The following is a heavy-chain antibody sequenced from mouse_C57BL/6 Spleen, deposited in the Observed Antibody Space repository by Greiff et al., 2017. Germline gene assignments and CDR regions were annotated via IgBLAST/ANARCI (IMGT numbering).Heavy chain of an antibody. D-gene: IGHD2-4*01. CDR2: IRSKSNNYAT. CDR1: GFSFNTYA. CDR3: VRHEDDYLYYYAMDY. J-gene: IGHJ4*01. V-gene: IGHV10-1*01. Sequence: EVKLMESGGGLVQPKGSLKLSCAASGFSFNTYAMNWVRQAPGKGLEWVARIRSKSNNYATYYADSVKDRFTISRDDSESMLYLQMNNLKTEDTAMYYCVRHEDDYLYYYAMDYWGQGTSVTVSS.